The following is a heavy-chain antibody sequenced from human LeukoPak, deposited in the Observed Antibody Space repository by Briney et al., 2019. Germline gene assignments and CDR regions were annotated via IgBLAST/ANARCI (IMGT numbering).Heavy chain of an antibody. Sequence: PGRTLRLSCVGSIISLSGYGMHGVRHAPGKGPEWGARISHDGSNEYHTDSLKRGFTIHRDNSRNTLHRQMNSLSAQDGPVFYCAKDPVAHSRWSPGDYWGQGTLVTAS. D-gene: IGHD6-6*01. V-gene: IGHV3-30*18. CDR2: ISHDGSNE. CDR3: AKDPVAHSRWSPGDY. CDR1: IISLSGYG. J-gene: IGHJ4*02.